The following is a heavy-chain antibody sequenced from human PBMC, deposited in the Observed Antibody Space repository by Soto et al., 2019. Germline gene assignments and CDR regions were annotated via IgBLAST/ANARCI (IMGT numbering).Heavy chain of an antibody. Sequence: QLQLQESGPGLVKPSETLSLTCTVSGDSISTSGYYWGWVRQPPGKGLEWVGTIYYSGSTYYNPSLKSRVTISIHTSESQFSLKLTSVTAADTAVYYCARLGGVVAASDFDYWGQGTLVTVSS. D-gene: IGHD2-15*01. CDR1: GDSISTSGYY. J-gene: IGHJ4*02. V-gene: IGHV4-39*01. CDR3: ARLGGVVAASDFDY. CDR2: IYYSGST.